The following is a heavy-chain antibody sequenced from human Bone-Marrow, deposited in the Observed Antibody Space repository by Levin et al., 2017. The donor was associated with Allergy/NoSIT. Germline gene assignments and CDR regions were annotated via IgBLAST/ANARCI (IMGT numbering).Heavy chain of an antibody. V-gene: IGHV3-9*01. Sequence: GGSLRLSCVASGFKFDDFAMHWVRQAPGKGLEWVSGIAWGSGAIGYADSVEGRFTISRDNAKNSLYLQMDSLRPEDTAFYYCVKNSHSSGRYEFDSWGQGTLVTVSS. CDR2: IAWGSGAI. J-gene: IGHJ4*02. D-gene: IGHD3-22*01. CDR3: VKNSHSSGRYEFDS. CDR1: GFKFDDFA.